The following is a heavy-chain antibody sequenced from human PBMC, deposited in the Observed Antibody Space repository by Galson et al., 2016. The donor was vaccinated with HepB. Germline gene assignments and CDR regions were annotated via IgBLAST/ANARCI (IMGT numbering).Heavy chain of an antibody. J-gene: IGHJ4*02. Sequence: SLRLSCAASGFTFSSYAMRWVRQAPGKGLEWVSSITGSGGSTYYADSVKGRFTISRDNSKNTLFLQMNSLRAEDTAIYYCARDDGDGFDSWGQGTLVTVS. CDR3: ARDDGDGFDS. CDR1: GFTFSSYA. D-gene: IGHD4-17*01. V-gene: IGHV3-23*01. CDR2: ITGSGGST.